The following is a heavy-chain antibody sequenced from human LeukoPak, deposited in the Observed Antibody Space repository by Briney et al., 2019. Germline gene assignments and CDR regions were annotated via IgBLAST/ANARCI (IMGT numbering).Heavy chain of an antibody. Sequence: GGSLRLSCTASGLTFTTAWMSWVRQAPGKGLEWVGRIKSNNDGGTADFGAPVKDRFTMSRDDSRNTFYLQMNSLRTDDTAVYYCTTDRCYFDPWGQGTLVTVSS. D-gene: IGHD2-15*01. CDR2: IKSNNDGGTA. J-gene: IGHJ5*02. V-gene: IGHV3-15*01. CDR3: TTDRCYFDP. CDR1: GLTFTTAW.